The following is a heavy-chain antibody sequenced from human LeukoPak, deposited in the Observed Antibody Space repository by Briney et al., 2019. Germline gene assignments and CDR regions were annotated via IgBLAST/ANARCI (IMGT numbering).Heavy chain of an antibody. J-gene: IGHJ6*02. V-gene: IGHV1-69*04. CDR2: ITPILGIA. Sequence: ASVKVSCQASGGPFSSYAISWVRQAPGPGLEWMGRITPILGIANYAQKFQGRVTITADKSTSTAYMELSSLRSEDTAVYYCARDFEESDGMDVWGQGTTVTVSS. CDR3: ARDFEESDGMDV. CDR1: GGPFSSYA. D-gene: IGHD3-10*01.